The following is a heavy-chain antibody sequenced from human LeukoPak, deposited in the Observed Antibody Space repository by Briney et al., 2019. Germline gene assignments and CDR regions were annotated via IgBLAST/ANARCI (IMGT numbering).Heavy chain of an antibody. D-gene: IGHD1-14*01. CDR1: SGSISSSSYY. Sequence: PSETLSLTCTVSSGSISSSSYYWGWIRQPPGKGLEWIGSIYYSGSSHYNPSLKGRVTISVDTSKNQFSLKLSSVTAAHTAVYYCARHNRPLFDYWGQGTLVTVSS. CDR2: IYYSGSS. J-gene: IGHJ4*02. V-gene: IGHV4-39*01. CDR3: ARHNRPLFDY.